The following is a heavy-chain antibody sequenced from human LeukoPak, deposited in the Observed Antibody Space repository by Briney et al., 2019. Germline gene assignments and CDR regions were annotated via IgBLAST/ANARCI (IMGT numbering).Heavy chain of an antibody. CDR2: IIPIFGTA. Sequence: SVKVSCKASGGTFSSYAISWVRQAPGQGLEWMGRIIPIFGTANYAQKFQGRVTVTTDESTSTAYMELSSLRSEDTAVYYCARDLTDRDGYNSNWFDPWGQGTLVTVSS. D-gene: IGHD5-24*01. J-gene: IGHJ5*02. CDR3: ARDLTDRDGYNSNWFDP. V-gene: IGHV1-69*05. CDR1: GGTFSSYA.